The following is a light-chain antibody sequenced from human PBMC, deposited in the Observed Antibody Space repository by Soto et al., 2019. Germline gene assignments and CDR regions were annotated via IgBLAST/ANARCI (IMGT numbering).Light chain of an antibody. Sequence: QSVLTQPASVSGSPGQSITVSCTGTSRDVGNYNLVSWYQQHPGKAPKVIIYDVSNRPSGVSDRFSASKSGNTASLTISGLQTEDEAVYFCSSYTSGSVLFGGGTKVTVL. V-gene: IGLV2-14*01. CDR3: SSYTSGSVL. CDR1: SRDVGNYNL. CDR2: DVS. J-gene: IGLJ3*02.